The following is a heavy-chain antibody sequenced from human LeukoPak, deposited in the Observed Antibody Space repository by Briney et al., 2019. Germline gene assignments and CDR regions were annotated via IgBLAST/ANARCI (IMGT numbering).Heavy chain of an antibody. V-gene: IGHV4-34*01. J-gene: IGHJ6*04. Sequence: SETLSLTCAVYGGSFSGYYWSWIRQPPGKGLEWIGEINHSGSTNYNPSLKSRVTISVDTSKNQFSLKLSSVTAADTAVYSCARVPLSTVWGKGTTVTVSS. CDR2: INHSGST. CDR3: ARVPLSTV. CDR1: GGSFSGYY. D-gene: IGHD2-2*01.